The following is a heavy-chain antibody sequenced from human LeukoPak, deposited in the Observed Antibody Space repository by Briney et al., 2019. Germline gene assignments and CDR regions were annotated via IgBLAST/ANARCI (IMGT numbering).Heavy chain of an antibody. Sequence: GGSLRLSCAASGFTVSSNYMSWVRQAPGKGLEWVSVIYSGGSTYYADSVKGRFTISRDNSKNTLYLQMNSLRAEDTAVYYCAGRSSYYDSSFDYWGQGTLVTVSS. CDR1: GFTVSSNY. V-gene: IGHV3-66*01. J-gene: IGHJ4*02. D-gene: IGHD3-22*01. CDR2: IYSGGST. CDR3: AGRSSYYDSSFDY.